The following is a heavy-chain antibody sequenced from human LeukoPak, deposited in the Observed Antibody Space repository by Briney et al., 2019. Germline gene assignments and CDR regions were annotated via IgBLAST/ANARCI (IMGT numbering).Heavy chain of an antibody. CDR1: GYXFTSYY. V-gene: IGHV1-46*01. CDR2: INPSGGST. CDR3: ARDLADDDY. D-gene: IGHD3-16*01. J-gene: IGHJ4*02. Sequence: ASVKVSCMASGYXFTSYYIHWVRQAPGQGLEWMGIINPSGGSTSYAQKFQGRVTMTRDTSTSTVYMELSSLRSEDTAVYYCARDLADDDYWGQGTLVTVSS.